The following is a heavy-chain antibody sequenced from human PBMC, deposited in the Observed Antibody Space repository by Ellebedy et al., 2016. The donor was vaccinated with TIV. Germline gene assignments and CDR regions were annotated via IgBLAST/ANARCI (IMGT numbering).Heavy chain of an antibody. Sequence: PGGSLRLSCAASGFTFSSYNMNWVRQAPGKGLEWVSSISSNSGNKYCADSVEGRFTISRDNARNSLYLQRNSLRAEETAVYYCARDLHFAFDYWGRGTLVTVSS. CDR1: GFTFSSYN. CDR2: ISSNSGNK. CDR3: ARDLHFAFDY. V-gene: IGHV3-21*01. J-gene: IGHJ4*02.